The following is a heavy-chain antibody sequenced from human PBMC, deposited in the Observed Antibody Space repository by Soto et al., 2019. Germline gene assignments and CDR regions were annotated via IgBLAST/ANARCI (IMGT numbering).Heavy chain of an antibody. CDR3: ARDPCSGGSCYSTWDDY. CDR1: GFTFSDYY. D-gene: IGHD2-15*01. J-gene: IGHJ4*02. CDR2: ISSSVSTI. V-gene: IGHV3-11*01. Sequence: PGGSLRLSCVASGFTFSDYYMSWIRQAPGKGLEWDSYISSSVSTIYYADSVKGRFTISRDNAKNSLYLQMNSLRAEDTAVYYCARDPCSGGSCYSTWDDYWGQGTLVTVSS.